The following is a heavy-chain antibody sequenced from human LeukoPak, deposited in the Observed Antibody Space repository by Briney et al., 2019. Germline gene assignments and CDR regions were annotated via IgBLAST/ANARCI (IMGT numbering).Heavy chain of an antibody. CDR3: ARSIASSGYYDNWFDP. Sequence: NSSETLSLTCTVSGVSISSSSYYWGWLRQPPGKGLEWIVRIYTSGSTNYNPSLKSLVTISVDTSKNQFSLKLSSVTAADTAVYYCARSIASSGYYDNWFDPWGQGTLVTVSS. V-gene: IGHV4-61*02. D-gene: IGHD3-22*01. CDR1: GVSISSSSYY. CDR2: IYTSGST. J-gene: IGHJ5*02.